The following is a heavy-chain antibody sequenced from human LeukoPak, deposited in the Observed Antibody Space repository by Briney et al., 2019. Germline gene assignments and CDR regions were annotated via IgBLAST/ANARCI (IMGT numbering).Heavy chain of an antibody. CDR3: ARERSAGSGWYYFDY. Sequence: SETLSLACTVSGGSISSYYWSWIRQPPGKGLEWTGYIYYSGSTNYNLSLTSRVTISVDTSKNQFSLKLSSVTAADTAVYYCARERSAGSGWYYFDYWGQGTLVTVSS. V-gene: IGHV4-59*01. CDR1: GGSISSYY. D-gene: IGHD6-19*01. J-gene: IGHJ4*02. CDR2: IYYSGST.